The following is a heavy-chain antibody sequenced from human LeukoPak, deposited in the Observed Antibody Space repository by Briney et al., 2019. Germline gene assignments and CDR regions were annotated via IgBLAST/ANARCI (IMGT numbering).Heavy chain of an antibody. V-gene: IGHV4-4*07. CDR2: INTSGRT. CDR3: ARVAKDYGDYVAFDY. J-gene: IGHJ4*02. CDR1: GGSISSHY. Sequence: QPSETLSLTCSVSGGSISSHYWSWIRQPAGKGLEWIGRINTSGRTNYNPALESRVTMSVDTSKNQFSLKLSSVTAADTAVYYCARVAKDYGDYVAFDYWGQGALVTVSS. D-gene: IGHD4-17*01.